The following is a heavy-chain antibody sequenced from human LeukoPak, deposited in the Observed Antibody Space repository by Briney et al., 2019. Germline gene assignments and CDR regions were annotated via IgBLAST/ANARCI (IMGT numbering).Heavy chain of an antibody. Sequence: GGPLRLSCAASGFTFSTYSMNWVRQAPGKGLEWVSSISLSSTYIFYADSVMGRFTVSRDNAKNSLYLQMNSLRAEDTAVYYCARDHEEGNYGMDVWGQGTTVTVS. V-gene: IGHV3-21*01. CDR2: ISLSSTYI. CDR3: ARDHEEGNYGMDV. CDR1: GFTFSTYS. J-gene: IGHJ6*02.